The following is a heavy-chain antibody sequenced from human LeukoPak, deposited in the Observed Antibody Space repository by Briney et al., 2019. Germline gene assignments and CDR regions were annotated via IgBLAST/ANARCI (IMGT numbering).Heavy chain of an antibody. V-gene: IGHV1-69*05. CDR1: GGTFSSYA. J-gene: IGHJ5*02. CDR3: ARVHYYGSGSSNWFDP. Sequence: SAKVSCKASGGTFSSYAISWVRQAPGQGLEWMRGIIPIFGTANYAQKFQGRVTITTDESTSTAYMELSSLRSEDTAVYYCARVHYYGSGSSNWFDPWGLGTLVTVSS. CDR2: IIPIFGTA. D-gene: IGHD3-10*01.